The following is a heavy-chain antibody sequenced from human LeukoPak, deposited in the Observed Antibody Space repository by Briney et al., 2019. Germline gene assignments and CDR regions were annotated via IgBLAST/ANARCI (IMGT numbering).Heavy chain of an antibody. CDR3: ARDDCGDTCYPGGY. V-gene: IGHV1-3*01. J-gene: IGHJ4*02. CDR2: IKAGNGDT. Sequence: ASVKVSCKASGYIFTKYVVHWVRQAPGQRPEWMGWIKAGNGDTKYSQNFEDRLTITRDTSASTVYMELSSLTSEDTALYYCARDDCGDTCYPGGYWGQGTLVTVSS. CDR1: GYIFTKYV. D-gene: IGHD2-21*01.